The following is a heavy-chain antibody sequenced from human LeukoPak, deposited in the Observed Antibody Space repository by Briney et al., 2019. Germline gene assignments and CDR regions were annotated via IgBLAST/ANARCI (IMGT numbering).Heavy chain of an antibody. CDR2: IHADVTKI. CDR3: AKDRVAATLYFDS. Sequence: ARGSLRASCAAAGFSFSKYGMNWVRQAPGKGLEWVAFIHADVTKIYYRESVNGRFTVSRDNSNNILYLQMNGLTPEDTAIYFCAKDRVAATLYFDSWGQGTLVSVSS. CDR1: GFSFSKYG. V-gene: IGHV3-30*02. J-gene: IGHJ4*02. D-gene: IGHD6-13*01.